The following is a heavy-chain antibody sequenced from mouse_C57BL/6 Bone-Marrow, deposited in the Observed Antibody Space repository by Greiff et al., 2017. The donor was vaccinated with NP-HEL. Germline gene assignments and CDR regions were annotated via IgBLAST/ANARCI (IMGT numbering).Heavy chain of an antibody. D-gene: IGHD2-3*01. V-gene: IGHV10-1*01. Sequence: EVKLVESGGGLVQPKGSLKLSCAASGFSFNTYAMNWVRQAPGKGLEWVARIRSKSNNYATYYADSVKDRFTNSRDNSESMLYLQMYNLKTEDTSMYYCVRQGGWSHFDYWGQGTTLTVSS. CDR1: GFSFNTYA. CDR3: VRQGGWSHFDY. J-gene: IGHJ2*01. CDR2: IRSKSNNYAT.